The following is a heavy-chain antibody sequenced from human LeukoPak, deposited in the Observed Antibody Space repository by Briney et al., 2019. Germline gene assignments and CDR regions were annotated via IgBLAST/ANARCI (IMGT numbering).Heavy chain of an antibody. D-gene: IGHD3-16*01. J-gene: IGHJ5*02. CDR2: IYYSGST. V-gene: IGHV4-30-4*07. CDR1: GGSISSGGYS. Sequence: SETLSLTCAVSGGSISSGGYSWSWIRQPPGEGLEWIGYIYYSGSTYYNPSLKSRVTISVDTSKNQFSLKLSSVAAADTAVYYCARSIIGYNWFDPWGQGTLVTVSS. CDR3: ARSIIGYNWFDP.